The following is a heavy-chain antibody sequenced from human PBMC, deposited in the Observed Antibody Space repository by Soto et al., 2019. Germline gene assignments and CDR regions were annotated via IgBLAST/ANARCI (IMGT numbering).Heavy chain of an antibody. V-gene: IGHV3-74*01. Sequence: EVQLVESGGGLVQPGGSLRLSCAASGCTFNNYWIHWVRQAPGKGLMWVSRINGDGTTTNYADSVRGRFAISRDNAENTVYLQMNSLRAEDTALYYCARGVRGHYGKDVWGQGTTVTVSS. CDR1: GCTFNNYW. CDR2: INGDGTTT. D-gene: IGHD3-10*01. J-gene: IGHJ6*02. CDR3: ARGVRGHYGKDV.